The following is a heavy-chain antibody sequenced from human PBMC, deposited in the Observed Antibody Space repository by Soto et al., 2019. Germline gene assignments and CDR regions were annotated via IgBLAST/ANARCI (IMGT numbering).Heavy chain of an antibody. V-gene: IGHV3-33*01. CDR3: AREFGYCSGGSCYEPLDY. D-gene: IGHD2-15*01. CDR2: IWYDGSNK. CDR1: GFTFSSYG. Sequence: GGSLRLSCAASGFTFSSYGMHWVRQAPGKGLEWVAVIWYDGSNKYYADSVKGRFTISRDNSKNTLYLQMNSLRAEDTAVYYCAREFGYCSGGSCYEPLDYWGQGTLVTVSS. J-gene: IGHJ4*02.